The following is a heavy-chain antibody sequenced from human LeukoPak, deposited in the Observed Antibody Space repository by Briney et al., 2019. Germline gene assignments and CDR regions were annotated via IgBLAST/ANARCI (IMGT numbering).Heavy chain of an antibody. CDR3: ARDVQEGYYDSSGYSHY. Sequence: ASVKVSCKASGYTFTSYGISWVRQAPGQGLEWMGWISAYNGNTNYAQKLQGRVTMTTDTSTSTAYMKLRSLRSDDTAVYYCARDVQEGYYDSSGYSHYWGQGTLVTVSS. J-gene: IGHJ4*02. V-gene: IGHV1-18*01. CDR1: GYTFTSYG. CDR2: ISAYNGNT. D-gene: IGHD3-22*01.